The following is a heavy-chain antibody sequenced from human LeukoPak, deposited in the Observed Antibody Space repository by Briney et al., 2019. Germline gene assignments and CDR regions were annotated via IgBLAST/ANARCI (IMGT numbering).Heavy chain of an antibody. CDR2: IITILGIA. V-gene: IGHV1-69*04. Sequence: SVKVSCKASGVIFSSYAISWVRQAPGQGLEWMARIITILGIANYAQKFQGRVTITADKSKSTAYMELSSLRSEDTAVYYCASVIAVAGTSFDYWGQGTLVTVSS. CDR1: GVIFSSYA. CDR3: ASVIAVAGTSFDY. J-gene: IGHJ4*02. D-gene: IGHD6-19*01.